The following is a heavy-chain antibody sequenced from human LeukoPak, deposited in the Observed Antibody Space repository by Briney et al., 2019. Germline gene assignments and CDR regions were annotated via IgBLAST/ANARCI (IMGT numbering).Heavy chain of an antibody. CDR3: ARGIVVVPAAIPYFDY. CDR1: GYTFTGYY. V-gene: IGHV1-46*01. Sequence: ASVKVSCKASGYTFTGYYMHWVRQAPGQGLEWMGIINPSGGSTSYAQKFQGRVTMTRDTSTSTVYMELSSLRSEDTAVYYCARGIVVVPAAIPYFDYWGQGTLVTVSS. CDR2: INPSGGST. D-gene: IGHD2-2*01. J-gene: IGHJ4*02.